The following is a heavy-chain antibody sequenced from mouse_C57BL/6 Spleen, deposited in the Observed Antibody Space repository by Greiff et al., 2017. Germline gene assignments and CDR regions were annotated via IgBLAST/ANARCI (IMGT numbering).Heavy chain of an antibody. D-gene: IGHD2-10*01. Sequence: VQLQQPGAELVKPGASVKMSCKASGYTFTSYWITWVKQRPGQGLEWIGDIYPGSGSTNYNEKFKSKATLTVDTSSSTAYMQLSSLTSEDSAVYYCARGPYDGNSFDYWGQGTTLTVSS. J-gene: IGHJ2*01. CDR3: ARGPYDGNSFDY. V-gene: IGHV1-55*01. CDR2: IYPGSGST. CDR1: GYTFTSYW.